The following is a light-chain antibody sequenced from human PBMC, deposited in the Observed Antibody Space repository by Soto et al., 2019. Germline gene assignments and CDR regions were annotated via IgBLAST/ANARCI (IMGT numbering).Light chain of an antibody. Sequence: DIQMTQSPSTLSASVGDRVTITCRATQSISSRLAWYQQKPGKAPKLLLYDASSLESEVPSRMIRGGSGTDFTLTVSSLETDDFATDYCQQYNSYSSTFGQGTKLEIK. J-gene: IGKJ1*01. CDR1: QSISSR. CDR3: QQYNSYSST. CDR2: DAS. V-gene: IGKV1-5*01.